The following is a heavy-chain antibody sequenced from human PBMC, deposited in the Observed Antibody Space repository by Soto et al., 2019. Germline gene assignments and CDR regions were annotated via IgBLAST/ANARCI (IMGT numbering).Heavy chain of an antibody. CDR2: FDPEDGET. Sequence: ASVKVSCKVSGYTLTELSMHWVRQAPGKGLEWMGGFDPEDGETIYAQKFQGRVTMTEDTSTDTAYMELSSLRSEDTAVYYCATDFSYSGYVSGDYWGQGTLVTVSS. J-gene: IGHJ4*02. V-gene: IGHV1-24*01. CDR3: ATDFSYSGYVSGDY. D-gene: IGHD5-12*01. CDR1: GYTLTELS.